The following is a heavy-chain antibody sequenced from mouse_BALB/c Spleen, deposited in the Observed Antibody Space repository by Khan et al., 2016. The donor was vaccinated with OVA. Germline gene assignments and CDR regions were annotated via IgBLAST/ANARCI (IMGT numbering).Heavy chain of an antibody. CDR2: ISSSDST. V-gene: IGHV3-8*02. J-gene: IGHJ2*01. D-gene: IGHD2-14*01. CDR3: ARWNCRYYGYFDY. Sequence: EVQLQESGPSLVKPSQTLSLTCSVTGDSITSGYWNWIRKFPGNKLEYMGYISSSDSTFYNPSLKSRISITRDTSKNQYYLQLNSVTTEDTATYDCARWNCRYYGYFDYWGQGTTLTVSS. CDR1: GDSITSGY.